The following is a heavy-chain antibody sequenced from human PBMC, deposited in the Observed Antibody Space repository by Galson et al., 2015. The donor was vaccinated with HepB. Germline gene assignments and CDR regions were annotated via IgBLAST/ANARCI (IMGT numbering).Heavy chain of an antibody. CDR2: ILYDGSKK. CDR1: GFTFSSHA. Sequence: SLRLSCAASGFTFSSHAMHWVRQAPGKGLEWVAVILYDGSKKYYADSVKGRLTISRDNSKNTLFLQMNSLRAEDTAVYYCARDLSRLRAAGIDYWGQGTLVTVSS. D-gene: IGHD6-13*01. V-gene: IGHV3-30-3*01. J-gene: IGHJ4*02. CDR3: ARDLSRLRAAGIDY.